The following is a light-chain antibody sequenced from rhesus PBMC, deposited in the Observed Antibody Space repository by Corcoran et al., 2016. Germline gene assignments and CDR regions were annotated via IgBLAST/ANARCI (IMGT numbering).Light chain of an antibody. CDR3: QKYSSSPNS. J-gene: IGKJ2*01. V-gene: IGKV3-53*01. Sequence: QVILTQSPATLSLSPGERATLSCRASQSVGSSLAWYKQKPGQAPRLLIYGASSRATGIPDRFSGSGSGREFTLTISSLEPEDFAVYYCQKYSSSPNSFGQGTKVEIK. CDR1: QSVGSS. CDR2: GAS.